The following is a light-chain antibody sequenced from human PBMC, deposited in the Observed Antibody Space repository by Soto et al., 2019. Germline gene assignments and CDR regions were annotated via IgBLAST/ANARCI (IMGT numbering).Light chain of an antibody. J-gene: IGKJ3*01. CDR2: AAS. Sequence: DIQMTQSPSSLSASVGDRVTITCRASQSITNCLNWYHQKPGKAPNLLIYAASSLQSGVPSRFSGSGSGTHFTLTISSLQPEDFATYYCQQGFNTPNTFGPGTKVDIK. CDR1: QSITNC. V-gene: IGKV1-39*01. CDR3: QQGFNTPNT.